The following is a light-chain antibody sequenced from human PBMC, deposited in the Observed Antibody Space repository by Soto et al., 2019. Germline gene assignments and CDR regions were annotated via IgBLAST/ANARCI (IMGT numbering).Light chain of an antibody. CDR3: RSYTGSSTPV. CDR2: EVS. V-gene: IGLV2-14*01. Sequence: QSALTQPASVSGSPGQSITISCTGTSSDVGGYNYVSWYQHHPGKAPKLMIYEVSNRPSGVSNRFSGSKSGNTASLTISGLQDEDEADYYCRSYTGSSTPVFGGGTKLTVL. J-gene: IGLJ3*02. CDR1: SSDVGGYNY.